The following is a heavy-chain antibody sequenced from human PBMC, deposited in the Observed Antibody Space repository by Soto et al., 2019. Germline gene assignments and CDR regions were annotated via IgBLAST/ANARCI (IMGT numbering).Heavy chain of an antibody. Sequence: GASVNVSCKASGYTCTSYGISWVRQAPGQRLDWMGWISAYNGNTNYAQKLQGRVTMTTDTYTSTAYMELRSLRSDDTAVYYCARAGGRDYTFDYWGQGXLVTVSS. CDR3: ARAGGRDYTFDY. D-gene: IGHD4-17*01. CDR1: GYTCTSYG. J-gene: IGHJ4*02. CDR2: ISAYNGNT. V-gene: IGHV1-18*01.